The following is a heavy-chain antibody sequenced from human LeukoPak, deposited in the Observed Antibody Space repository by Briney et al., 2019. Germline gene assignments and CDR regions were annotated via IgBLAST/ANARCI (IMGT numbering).Heavy chain of an antibody. CDR2: IWYDGSNK. Sequence: GRSLRLSCAASGFTFSSYGMHWVRQAPGKGLEWVAVIWYDGSNKYYADSVKGRFTISRDNSKNTLYLQMNSLRAEDTAVYYCARDPITMVRGVYYYYGMDVWGQGTTVTVSS. V-gene: IGHV3-33*01. CDR1: GFTFSSYG. J-gene: IGHJ6*02. D-gene: IGHD3-10*01. CDR3: ARDPITMVRGVYYYYGMDV.